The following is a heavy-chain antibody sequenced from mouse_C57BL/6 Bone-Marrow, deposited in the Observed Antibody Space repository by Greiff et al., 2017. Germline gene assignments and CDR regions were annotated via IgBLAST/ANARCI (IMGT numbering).Heavy chain of an antibody. CDR2: IDPANGNT. CDR1: GFNIKNTS. V-gene: IGHV14-3*01. CDR3: ARAAYRGYYAMDY. J-gene: IGHJ4*01. D-gene: IGHD2-14*01. Sequence: EVQLQQSVAELVRPGASVKLSCTASGFNIKNTSMHWVKQRPEQGLEWIGKIDPANGNTKYAPQFQGKATITADTSSTTAYLQLSSRTSEDTAVYYCARAAYRGYYAMDYWGQGTSVTVSS.